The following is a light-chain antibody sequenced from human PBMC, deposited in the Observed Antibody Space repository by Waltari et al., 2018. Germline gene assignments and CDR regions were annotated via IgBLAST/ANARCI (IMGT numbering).Light chain of an antibody. J-gene: IGLJ7*01. CDR1: SSDVGDYNY. V-gene: IGLV2-14*01. CDR2: GVN. CDR3: CSYTTSRTVL. Sequence: QSAPTQPPSVSGSPGQSVTISCPGPSSDVGDYNYVSCYQQHPGKAPKLMIYGVNNRPSGVSDRFSGSKSGNTASLTISGLQAEDEAHYYCCSYTTSRTVLFGGGTRLTVL.